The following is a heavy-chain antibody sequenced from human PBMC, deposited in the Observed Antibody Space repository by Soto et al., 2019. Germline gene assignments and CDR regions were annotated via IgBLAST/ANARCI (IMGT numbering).Heavy chain of an antibody. CDR1: GFTFSTYA. CDR2: ISSGGGST. V-gene: IGHV3-23*01. D-gene: IGHD1-26*01. J-gene: IGHJ4*02. Sequence: PGGSLRLSCAASGFTFSTYAMNWVRQAPGKGLEWVSAISSGGGSTYYADSVKGRVTISRDNAKNSLYLQMNSLRAEDTAVYYCARGPSGRYYYSDSWGQGTLVTVS. CDR3: ARGPSGRYYYSDS.